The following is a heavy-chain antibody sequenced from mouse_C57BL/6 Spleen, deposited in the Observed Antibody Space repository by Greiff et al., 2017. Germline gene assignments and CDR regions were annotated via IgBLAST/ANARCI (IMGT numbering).Heavy chain of an antibody. CDR3: ARPYYDYDVGFAY. Sequence: VQLKQSGPELVKPGDSVKISCKASGYSFTGYFMNWVMQSHGKSLEWIGRINPYNGDTFYNQKFKGKATLTVDKSSSTAHMELRSLTSEDSAVYYCARPYYDYDVGFAYWSQGTLVTVSA. CDR2: INPYNGDT. V-gene: IGHV1-20*01. D-gene: IGHD2-4*01. J-gene: IGHJ3*01. CDR1: GYSFTGYF.